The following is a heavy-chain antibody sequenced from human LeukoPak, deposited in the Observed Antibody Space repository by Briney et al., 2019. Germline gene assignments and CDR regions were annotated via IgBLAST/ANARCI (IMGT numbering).Heavy chain of an antibody. CDR1: GFTFNAYT. Sequence: PGGSLRLSCVASGFTFNAYTVHWVRQAPGKGLEWVAVISSDGSRKHYGDSVKGRFTISRDNSESTLFLQMNSLRTDDTSVYFCAKYAYNWNAPDGFDMWGQGTMVIVSS. D-gene: IGHD1-1*01. CDR3: AKYAYNWNAPDGFDM. J-gene: IGHJ3*02. CDR2: ISSDGSRK. V-gene: IGHV3-30*18.